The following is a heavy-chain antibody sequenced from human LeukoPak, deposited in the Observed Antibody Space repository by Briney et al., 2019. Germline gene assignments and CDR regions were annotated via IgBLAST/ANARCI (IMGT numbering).Heavy chain of an antibody. CDR2: MSVINGLI. CDR1: GFTFSRYS. J-gene: IGHJ4*02. CDR3: AREFEYSTSGAGY. Sequence: PGGSLRLSCAASGFTFSRYSMNWVRQAPGKGLEWVSSMSVINGLIYYADSVKGRFTISRDNAKSSLYLQMNSLTAEDTAVYYCAREFEYSTSGAGYWGQGALVTVSS. V-gene: IGHV3-21*01. D-gene: IGHD6-6*01.